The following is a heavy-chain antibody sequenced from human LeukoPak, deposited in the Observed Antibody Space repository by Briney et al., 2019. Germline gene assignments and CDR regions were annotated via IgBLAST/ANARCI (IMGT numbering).Heavy chain of an antibody. CDR2: INSDGSTT. D-gene: IGHD3-22*01. CDR3: ARGHHYYDSSAYYY. V-gene: IGHV3-74*01. CDR1: GFTFISYW. J-gene: IGHJ4*02. Sequence: TGGSLRLSCAASGFTFISYWMHWVRQAPGKGLVWGSRINSDGSTTSYAASVKGRFTISRDTAKNTLYLQMNSLRAEDTAVYYCARGHHYYDSSAYYYWGQGTLVTVSS.